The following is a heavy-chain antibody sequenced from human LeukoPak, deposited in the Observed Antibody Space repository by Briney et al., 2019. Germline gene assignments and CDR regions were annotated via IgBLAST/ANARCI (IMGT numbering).Heavy chain of an antibody. J-gene: IGHJ3*02. D-gene: IGHD6-13*01. Sequence: SETLSLTCTVSGGSISSYYWSWIRQPPGKGLEWIGYIYHSGSTYYNPSLKSRVTISVDRSKNQFSLKLSSVTAADTAVYYCAREAAAAPNAFDIWGQGTMVTVSS. CDR1: GGSISSYY. CDR3: AREAAAAPNAFDI. V-gene: IGHV4-59*12. CDR2: IYHSGST.